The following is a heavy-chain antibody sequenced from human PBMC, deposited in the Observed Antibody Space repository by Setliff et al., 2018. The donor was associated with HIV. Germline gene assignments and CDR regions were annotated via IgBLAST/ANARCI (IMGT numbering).Heavy chain of an antibody. CDR1: FSPFTSYG. D-gene: IGHD1-26*01. Sequence: SFPSSFSPFTSYGISWVRQAPGQGLEWVGWINTYNGNTNYAQKLQGRVTMTRDTSTSTAYMELRSLRSEDTAVYFCARVPRGIVSSRPFDSWGQGTLVTVSS. CDR3: ARVPRGIVSSRPFDS. J-gene: IGHJ4*02. V-gene: IGHV1-18*01. CDR2: INTYNGNT.